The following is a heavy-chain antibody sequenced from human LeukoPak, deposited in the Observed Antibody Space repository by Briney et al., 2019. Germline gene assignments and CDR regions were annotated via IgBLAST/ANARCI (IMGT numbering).Heavy chain of an antibody. J-gene: IGHJ6*02. V-gene: IGHV3-30-3*01. D-gene: IGHD3-22*01. CDR1: GFTFSSYA. Sequence: GGSPRLSCAASGFTFSSYAMHWVRQAPGKGLEWVAVISYDGSNKYYAGSVKGRFTISRDNSKNTLYLQMNSLTAEDTAVYYCAKAVYPTIVVVTSMDVWGQGTTVTVSS. CDR2: ISYDGSNK. CDR3: AKAVYPTIVVVTSMDV.